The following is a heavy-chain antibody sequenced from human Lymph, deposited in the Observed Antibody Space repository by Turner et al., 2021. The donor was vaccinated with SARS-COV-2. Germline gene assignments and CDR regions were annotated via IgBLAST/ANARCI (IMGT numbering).Heavy chain of an antibody. J-gene: IGHJ5*02. Sequence: QVQLVPSGAEVKKPGASVKVSCMASGYTFTRYDINWVRQATVQGLEWMGWMDPNSGNTGYAQKFQGRVTMTRNTSISTAYRELSSLRSEDTAVYYWARAAQLTVWFDPWGQGTLVTVSS. CDR3: ARAAQLTVWFDP. V-gene: IGHV1-8*01. D-gene: IGHD3-9*01. CDR1: GYTFTRYD. CDR2: MDPNSGNT.